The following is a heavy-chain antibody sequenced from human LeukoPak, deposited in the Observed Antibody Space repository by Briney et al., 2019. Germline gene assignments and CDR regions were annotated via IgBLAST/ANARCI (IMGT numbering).Heavy chain of an antibody. Sequence: GGSLRLSCAASGFTFSTCGMSWVRQAPGKGLEWVSAISGSGGSTYYADSVKGRFTISRDNSKNTLYLQMNSLRAEDTAVYYCAKASAMIVVVSKHFDYWGQGTLVTVSS. V-gene: IGHV3-23*01. CDR2: ISGSGGST. CDR1: GFTFSTCG. D-gene: IGHD3-22*01. CDR3: AKASAMIVVVSKHFDY. J-gene: IGHJ4*02.